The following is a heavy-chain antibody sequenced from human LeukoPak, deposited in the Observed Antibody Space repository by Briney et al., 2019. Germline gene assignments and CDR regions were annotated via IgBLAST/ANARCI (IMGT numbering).Heavy chain of an antibody. CDR1: GFTFSSYW. CDR2: IKQDGRQK. D-gene: IGHD5-18*01. Sequence: GGSLRLSCAASGFTFSSYWMTWVRQAPGKGLEWVANIKQDGRQKYYVDSVKGRFTIFRDNAKNSLYLQMNSLRAEDTAVYYCATWIQPAIWGQGTLVTVSS. CDR3: ATWIQPAI. J-gene: IGHJ4*02. V-gene: IGHV3-7*02.